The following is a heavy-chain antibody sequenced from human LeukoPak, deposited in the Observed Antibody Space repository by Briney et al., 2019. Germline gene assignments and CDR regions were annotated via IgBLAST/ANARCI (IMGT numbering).Heavy chain of an antibody. D-gene: IGHD3-10*01. Sequence: GGSLRLSCAASGFPFSSYGMHWVRQAPGKGLEWVAFIRYDGSNKYYADSVKGRFTISRDNSKNTLYVQMNSLRAEDTAVYYCAKDGPVLLWFGERAYYFDYWGQGTLVTVSS. CDR2: IRYDGSNK. CDR3: AKDGPVLLWFGERAYYFDY. J-gene: IGHJ4*02. CDR1: GFPFSSYG. V-gene: IGHV3-30*02.